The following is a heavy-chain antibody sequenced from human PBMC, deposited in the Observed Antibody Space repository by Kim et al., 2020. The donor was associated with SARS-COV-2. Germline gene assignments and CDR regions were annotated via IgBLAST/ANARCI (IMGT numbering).Heavy chain of an antibody. CDR1: GFTFGDYA. CDR2: IRSKAYGGTT. J-gene: IGHJ6*02. D-gene: IGHD6-6*01. V-gene: IGHV3-49*03. CDR3: TRVAEYSSSSVSDYYYYGMDV. Sequence: GGSLRLSCTASGFTFGDYAMSWFRQAPGKGLEWVGFIRSKAYGGTTEYAASVKGRFTISRDDSKSIAYLQMNSLKTEDTAVYYCTRVAEYSSSSVSDYYYYGMDVWGQGTTVTVSS.